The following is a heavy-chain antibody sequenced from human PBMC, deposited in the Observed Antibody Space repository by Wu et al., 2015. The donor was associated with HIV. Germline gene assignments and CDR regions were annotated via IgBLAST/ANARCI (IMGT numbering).Heavy chain of an antibody. CDR2: IVPLFDAP. CDR1: GYTFTRYD. V-gene: IGHV1-69*18. J-gene: IGHJ4*02. D-gene: IGHD1-14*01. CDR3: TRSRFAGSTDTWYSFDK. Sequence: QLQLVQSGAEVKKPGASVKVSCKASGYTFTRYDISWVRQAPGQGLEWMGRIVPLFDAPHYAQKFHDRLTITADGSTTTAYMDLNNLRSDDTGVYFCTRSRFAGSTDTWYSFDKWGQGTLVTVSS.